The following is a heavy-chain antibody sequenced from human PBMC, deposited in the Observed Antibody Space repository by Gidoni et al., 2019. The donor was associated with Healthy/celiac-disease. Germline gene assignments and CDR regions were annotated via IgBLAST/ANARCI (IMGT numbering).Heavy chain of an antibody. CDR2: ISWNSGSI. CDR1: GFTFDDYA. V-gene: IGHV3-9*01. Sequence: EVQLVESGGGLVQPGRSLRLSCAASGFTFDDYAMHWFRQAPGKGLEWVSGISWNSGSIGYADSVKGRFTISRDNAKNSLYLQMNSLRAEDTALYYCAKDRDCSSTSCYADYYYYGMDVWGQGTTVTVSS. J-gene: IGHJ6*02. D-gene: IGHD2-2*01. CDR3: AKDRDCSSTSCYADYYYYGMDV.